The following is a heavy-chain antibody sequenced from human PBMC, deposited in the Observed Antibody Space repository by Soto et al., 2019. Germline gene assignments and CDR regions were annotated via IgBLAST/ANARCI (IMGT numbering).Heavy chain of an antibody. J-gene: IGHJ4*02. CDR2: IYYSGST. D-gene: IGHD2-21*02. Sequence: SETLSLTCTVSGGSISSGGYYWSWIRQHPGKGLEWIGYIYYSGSTYYNPSLKSRVTISVDTSKNQFSLKLSSVTAADTAVYYCARVRGCGGDCTLYYFDYWGQGTLVTVSS. V-gene: IGHV4-31*02. CDR3: ARVRGCGGDCTLYYFDY. CDR1: GGSISSGGYY.